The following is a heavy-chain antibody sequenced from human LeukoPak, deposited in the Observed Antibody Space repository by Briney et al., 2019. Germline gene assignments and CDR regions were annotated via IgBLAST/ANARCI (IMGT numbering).Heavy chain of an antibody. CDR3: ARGRISSGWFAHFDY. V-gene: IGHV4-59*11. Sequence: SETLSLTCTVSGGSISSHYWSWIRQPPGKGLEWIGYIYYSGSTNYNPSLKSRVTMSVDTSKNQFSLRLSSVPAADTAVYFCARGRISSGWFAHFDYWGQGTLVIVSS. CDR2: IYYSGST. D-gene: IGHD6-19*01. J-gene: IGHJ4*02. CDR1: GGSISSHY.